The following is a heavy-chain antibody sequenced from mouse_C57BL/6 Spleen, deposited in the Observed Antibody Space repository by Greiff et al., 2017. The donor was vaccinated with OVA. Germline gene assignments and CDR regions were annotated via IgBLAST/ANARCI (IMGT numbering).Heavy chain of an antibody. V-gene: IGHV14-3*01. CDR3: ASDYGSSVWYFDV. CDR2: IDPANGNT. J-gene: IGHJ1*03. D-gene: IGHD1-1*01. Sequence: EVQLQQSVAELVRPGASVKLSCTASGFNFKNTYMHWVKQRPEQGLEWIGRIDPANGNTKYAPKFQGKATITADTSSNTAYLQLSSLTSEDPAIYYCASDYGSSVWYFDVWGTGTTVTVSA. CDR1: GFNFKNTY.